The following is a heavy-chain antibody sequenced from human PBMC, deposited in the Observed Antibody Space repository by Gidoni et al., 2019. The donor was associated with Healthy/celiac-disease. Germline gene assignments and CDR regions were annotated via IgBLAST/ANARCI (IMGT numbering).Heavy chain of an antibody. Sequence: QVQLQQWGAGLLKPSETLSLTCAVYGGSFSGYYWSWIRQPPGKGLEWIGEINHSGSTNYNPSLKSRVTISVDTSKNQFSLKLSSVTAADTAVYYCARGGPHLGGSSDVWGKGTTVTVSS. J-gene: IGHJ6*04. D-gene: IGHD2-15*01. CDR2: INHSGST. CDR3: ARGGPHLGGSSDV. CDR1: GGSFSGYY. V-gene: IGHV4-34*01.